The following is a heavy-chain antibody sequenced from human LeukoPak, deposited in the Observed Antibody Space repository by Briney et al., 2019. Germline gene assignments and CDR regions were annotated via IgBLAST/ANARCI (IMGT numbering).Heavy chain of an antibody. D-gene: IGHD7-27*01. V-gene: IGHV3-21*06. CDR1: GSTFNTYS. J-gene: IGHJ4*02. CDR2: ISGGSDYI. CDR3: VRGLLGSGDY. Sequence: GGSLRLSCAVSGSTFNTYSMNWVRQAPGKGLEWVSSISGGSDYIYYADSVKGRFSISRDNAKNTVYLQMDSLRAEDTAVYYCVRGLLGSGDYWGQGTLVTVSS.